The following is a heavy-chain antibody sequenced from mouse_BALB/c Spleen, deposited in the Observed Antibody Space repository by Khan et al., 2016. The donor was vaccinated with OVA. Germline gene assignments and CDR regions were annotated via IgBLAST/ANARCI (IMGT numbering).Heavy chain of an antibody. J-gene: IGHJ3*01. CDR3: ARGNYYGSNSWFDY. D-gene: IGHD1-1*01. V-gene: IGHV9-3*02. CDR2: INTNTGEP. Sequence: QIQLVQSGPELKKPGETVKISCKAPGYPFTNYGINWVKQAPGKGLKWMGWINTNTGEPTYAEEFKGRFAFSLETSASTAYLQLNLKNEDTATYFCARGNYYGSNSWFDYWGQGTLVTVSA. CDR1: GYPFTNYG.